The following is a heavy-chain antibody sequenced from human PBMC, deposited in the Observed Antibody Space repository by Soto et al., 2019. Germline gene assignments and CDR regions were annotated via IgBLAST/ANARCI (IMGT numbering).Heavy chain of an antibody. CDR2: IIPIFGTA. Sequence: GASVKVSCKASGGIFTRYDIRWARQAPGQGLEWMGAIIPIFGTANYAQKFQGRVTITADASTSTAYMELSSLRSEDTAMYYCARGRGNGWFYLDSWGQGTLVTVSS. J-gene: IGHJ4*02. CDR3: ARGRGNGWFYLDS. CDR1: GGIFTRYD. D-gene: IGHD6-19*01. V-gene: IGHV1-69*13.